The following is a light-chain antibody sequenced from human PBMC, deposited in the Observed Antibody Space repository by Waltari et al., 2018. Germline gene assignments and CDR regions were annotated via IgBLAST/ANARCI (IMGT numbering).Light chain of an antibody. CDR2: EAS. CDR1: QSVSHY. V-gene: IGKV3-11*01. Sequence: EIVLTQSPATLSLSPGERATLSCRPSQSVSHYLPWFQPKPGQAPRLLIYEASRRATGIPTRFSGSGSATDFTLTISSLEPEDFAVYYCQQRSNWLFTFGPGTKVEIK. J-gene: IGKJ3*01. CDR3: QQRSNWLFT.